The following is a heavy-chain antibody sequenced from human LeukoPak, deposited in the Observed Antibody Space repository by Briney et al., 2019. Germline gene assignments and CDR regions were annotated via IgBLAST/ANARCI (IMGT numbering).Heavy chain of an antibody. Sequence: SQTLSLTCTVSGGSISSGSYYWSWIRQPAGKGLEWIGRIYTSGSANYNPSLKSRVTISVDTSKNQFSLKLSSVTAADTAVYYCARAPFPGIAAAGLFDPWGQGTLVTVSS. CDR1: GGSISSGSYY. J-gene: IGHJ5*02. CDR2: IYTSGSA. D-gene: IGHD6-13*01. CDR3: ARAPFPGIAAAGLFDP. V-gene: IGHV4-61*02.